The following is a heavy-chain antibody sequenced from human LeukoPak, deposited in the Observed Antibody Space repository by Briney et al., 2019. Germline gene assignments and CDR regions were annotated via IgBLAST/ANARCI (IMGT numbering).Heavy chain of an antibody. D-gene: IGHD2-2*01. V-gene: IGHV4-34*01. CDR3: ASRVPAATYYYYYYMDV. Sequence: SETLSLTCAVYGGSFSGYYWSWIRQPPGKGLEWIGEINHSGSTNYNPSLKSRVTISVDTSKNQFSLKLSSVTAADTAVYYCASRVPAATYYYYYYMDVWGKGTTVTVSS. CDR1: GGSFSGYY. CDR2: INHSGST. J-gene: IGHJ6*03.